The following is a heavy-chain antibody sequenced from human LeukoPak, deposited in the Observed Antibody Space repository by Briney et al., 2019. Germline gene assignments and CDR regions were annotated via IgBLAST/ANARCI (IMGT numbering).Heavy chain of an antibody. D-gene: IGHD3-22*01. V-gene: IGHV1-2*02. CDR1: GYTFTGYY. J-gene: IGHJ3*02. Sequence: ASVKVSCKASGYTFTGYYMHWVRQAAGQGLDWMGWINPNSGGTNYAQKFQGRVTMTRDTSISTAYMELSRLRSDDTAVYYCARVMSVTMIVVATAAFDIWGQGTMVTVSS. CDR2: INPNSGGT. CDR3: ARVMSVTMIVVATAAFDI.